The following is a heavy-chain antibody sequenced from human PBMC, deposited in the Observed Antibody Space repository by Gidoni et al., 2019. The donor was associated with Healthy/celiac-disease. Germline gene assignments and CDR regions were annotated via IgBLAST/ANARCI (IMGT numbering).Heavy chain of an antibody. CDR3: ARDHRGGSSGWSHFDY. J-gene: IGHJ4*02. V-gene: IGHV1-69*09. Sequence: QVQLVQSGAEVKKPGSSVKVSCKASGGTFSSYAISWVRQAPGQGLEWMGRIIPILGIANYAQKFQGRVTITADKSTSTAYMELSSLRSEDTAVYYCARDHRGGSSGWSHFDYWGQGTLVTVSS. D-gene: IGHD6-19*01. CDR1: GGTFSSYA. CDR2: IIPILGIA.